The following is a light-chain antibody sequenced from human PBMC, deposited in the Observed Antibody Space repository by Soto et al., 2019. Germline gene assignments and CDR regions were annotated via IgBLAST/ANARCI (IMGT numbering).Light chain of an antibody. V-gene: IGLV1-40*01. CDR3: QSYDRSLSGYV. J-gene: IGLJ1*01. Sequence: QSVLTQPHSVSGAPGQSVTISCTGRGSNIGAGYDVHWYQQLLGTAPKLLIYANGNRPSGYPDRFSGSKSGTSAPLDITGLQAEAEADYYCQSYDRSLSGYVLGTGTKVNVL. CDR2: ANG. CDR1: GSNIGAGYD.